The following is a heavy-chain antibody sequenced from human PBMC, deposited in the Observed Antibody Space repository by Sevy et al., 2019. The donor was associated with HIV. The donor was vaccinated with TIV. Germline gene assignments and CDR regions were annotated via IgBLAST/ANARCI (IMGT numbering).Heavy chain of an antibody. Sequence: GGSLRLSCAASGFTFDDYGMSWVRQAPGKGLEWVSGINWNGGSTGYADSVKGRFTISRDNAKNSLYLQMNSLKAVDTALYHCARGYHDFWSGYLGMDVWGQGTTVTVSS. J-gene: IGHJ6*02. D-gene: IGHD3-3*01. CDR1: GFTFDDYG. CDR2: INWNGGST. V-gene: IGHV3-20*01. CDR3: ARGYHDFWSGYLGMDV.